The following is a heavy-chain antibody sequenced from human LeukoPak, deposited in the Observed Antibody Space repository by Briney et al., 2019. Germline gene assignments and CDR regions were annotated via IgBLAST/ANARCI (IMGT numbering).Heavy chain of an antibody. CDR3: ARDTGGWYLPAVDGYFDY. J-gene: IGHJ4*02. V-gene: IGHV7-4-1*02. D-gene: IGHD2-2*01. Sequence: ASVKVSCKASGYTFTSYAMNWVRQAPGQGLEWMGWINTNTGNPTYAQGFTGRFVFSLDTSVSTAYLQISSLKAEDTAVYYCARDTGGWYLPAVDGYFDYWGQGTLVTVSS. CDR2: INTNTGNP. CDR1: GYTFTSYA.